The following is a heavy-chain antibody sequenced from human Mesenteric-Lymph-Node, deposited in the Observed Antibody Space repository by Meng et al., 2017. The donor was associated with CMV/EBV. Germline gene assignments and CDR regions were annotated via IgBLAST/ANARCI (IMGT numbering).Heavy chain of an antibody. CDR1: GFTFSSYA. Sequence: SCKASGFTFSSYAMHWARQAPGKGLEWVAVISYDGSNKYYADSVKGRFTISRDNSKNTLYLQMNSLRAEDTAVYYCVRYCSSTDCYIGSAEYFQHWGQGTLVTVSS. J-gene: IGHJ1*01. CDR2: ISYDGSNK. CDR3: VRYCSSTDCYIGSAEYFQH. D-gene: IGHD2-2*02. V-gene: IGHV3-30*04.